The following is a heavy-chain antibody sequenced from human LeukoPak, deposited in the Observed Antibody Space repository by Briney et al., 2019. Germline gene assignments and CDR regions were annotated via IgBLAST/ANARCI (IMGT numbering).Heavy chain of an antibody. Sequence: KPSETLSLTCTVSGGSISNYYWSWIRQPAGKGLEWIGYIYYSGSTNYNPSLKSRVTISVDTSKNQFSLKLSSVTAADTAVYYCARVIVATASGDAFDIWGQGTMVTVSS. D-gene: IGHD5-12*01. CDR3: ARVIVATASGDAFDI. CDR2: IYYSGST. J-gene: IGHJ3*02. V-gene: IGHV4-59*01. CDR1: GGSISNYY.